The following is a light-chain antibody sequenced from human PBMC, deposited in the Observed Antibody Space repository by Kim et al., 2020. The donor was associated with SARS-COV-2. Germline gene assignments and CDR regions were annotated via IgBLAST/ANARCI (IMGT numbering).Light chain of an antibody. CDR3: QKYDGAPWT. CDR2: GAS. J-gene: IGKJ1*01. V-gene: IGKV1-27*01. Sequence: ASVGDRVTITCRASQGINNYLAWYQQRPGGVPDLLIYGASTLHSGVPSRFSGSGFGTDFTLSISSLQPEDVATYYCQKYDGAPWTFGQGTKVDIK. CDR1: QGINNY.